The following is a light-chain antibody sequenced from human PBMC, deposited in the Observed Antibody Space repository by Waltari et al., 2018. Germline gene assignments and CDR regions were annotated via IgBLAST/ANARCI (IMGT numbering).Light chain of an antibody. V-gene: IGKV3-15*01. J-gene: IGKJ2*01. CDR2: GAS. CDR3: QQSYSTPLF. Sequence: EIVMTQSPATLSVSPGERASLSCRASQSVSSNLAWYQQKPGQAPRLLIYGASTRATGIPARFSGSGSGTDFTLTISSLQPEDFATYYCQQSYSTPLFFGQGTKLEIK. CDR1: QSVSSN.